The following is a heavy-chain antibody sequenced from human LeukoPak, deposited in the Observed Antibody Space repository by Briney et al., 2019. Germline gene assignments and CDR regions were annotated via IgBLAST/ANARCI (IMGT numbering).Heavy chain of an antibody. CDR1: GFIVSSNY. CDR3: ARVGGSDWYFDY. Sequence: GGSLRLSCAASGFIVSSNYMSWVRQAPGKGLEWVSVIYSGGSTYSADSVKGRFTISRDNSKNTLYLQMYSLRAEDTAVYYCARVGGSDWYFDYWGQGTLVTVSS. J-gene: IGHJ4*02. D-gene: IGHD6-19*01. CDR2: IYSGGST. V-gene: IGHV3-53*01.